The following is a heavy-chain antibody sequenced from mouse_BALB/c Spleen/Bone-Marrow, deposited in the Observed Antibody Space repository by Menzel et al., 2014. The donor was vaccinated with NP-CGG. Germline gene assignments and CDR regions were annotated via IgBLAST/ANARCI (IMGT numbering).Heavy chain of an antibody. CDR3: ATGGLRSAFDY. CDR2: ISNGGGST. J-gene: IGHJ2*01. D-gene: IGHD2-14*01. V-gene: IGHV5-12*02. CDR1: GFTFSDYY. Sequence: EVKLVESGGGLVQPGGSLKLSCATSGFTFSDYYMYWVRQTPEKRLEWVAYISNGGGSTYYPDTVKGRVTISRDNAKNTLYLQMSRLKSEDPAMNYCATGGLRSAFDYWGQGTTLTVSS.